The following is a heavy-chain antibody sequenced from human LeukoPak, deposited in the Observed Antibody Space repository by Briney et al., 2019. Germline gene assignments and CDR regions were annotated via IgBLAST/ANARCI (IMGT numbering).Heavy chain of an antibody. D-gene: IGHD1-26*01. J-gene: IGHJ4*02. CDR1: GFTFSNAW. V-gene: IGHV3-15*01. CDR3: TTAPWDGGY. CDR2: IKSTTDGGTT. Sequence: GGSLRLSCAASGFTFSNAWMNWVRQAPGRGLGWVGRIKSTTDGGTTDYAAPVKGRFIISRDESKNSLYLQMNSLKPEDTAVYYCTTAPWDGGYWGQGTLVTVSS.